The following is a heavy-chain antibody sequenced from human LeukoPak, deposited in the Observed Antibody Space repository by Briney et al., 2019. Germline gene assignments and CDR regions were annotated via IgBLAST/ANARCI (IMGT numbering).Heavy chain of an antibody. D-gene: IGHD6-13*01. J-gene: IGHJ4*02. V-gene: IGHV4-34*01. Sequence: SETLSLTCAVYGGSFSGYYWSWIRQPPGKGLGWIGEINHSGSTNYNPSLKSRVTISVDTSKNQFSLKLSSVTAADTAVYYCARTLEQQLVPFDYWGQGTLVTVSS. CDR1: GGSFSGYY. CDR2: INHSGST. CDR3: ARTLEQQLVPFDY.